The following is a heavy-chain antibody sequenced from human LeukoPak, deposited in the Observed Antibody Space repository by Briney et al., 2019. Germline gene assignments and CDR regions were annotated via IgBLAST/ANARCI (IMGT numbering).Heavy chain of an antibody. D-gene: IGHD2-15*01. Sequence: PGGSLTLSCAASGFTFSNAWMSWVRQAPGKGLEWVGRIKSKTDGGTTDYAAPVKGRFTISRDDSKNTLYLQMNSLKTEDTAVYYCTTLKDIVVVVAATPDYYYYMDVWGKGTTVTVSS. CDR3: TTLKDIVVVVAATPDYYYYMDV. CDR1: GFTFSNAW. J-gene: IGHJ6*03. V-gene: IGHV3-15*01. CDR2: IKSKTDGGTT.